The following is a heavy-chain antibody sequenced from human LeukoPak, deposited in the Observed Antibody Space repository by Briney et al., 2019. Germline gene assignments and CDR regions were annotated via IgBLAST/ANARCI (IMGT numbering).Heavy chain of an antibody. V-gene: IGHV1-2*06. J-gene: IGHJ4*02. CDR2: INPNSGDT. CDR1: GYTFTGYH. CDR3: ARDYCSSTSCLFGY. Sequence: GASVKVSCKASGYTFTGYHMHWVRQAPGQGLEWTGRINPNSGDTNYAQKFQGRVAITRDTSISTAFMELTRLRSDDTAVYYCARDYCSSTSCLFGYWGQGTLVTVSS. D-gene: IGHD2-2*01.